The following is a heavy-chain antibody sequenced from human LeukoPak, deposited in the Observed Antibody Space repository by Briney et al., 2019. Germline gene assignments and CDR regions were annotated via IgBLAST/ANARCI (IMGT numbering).Heavy chain of an antibody. V-gene: IGHV3-64D*06. Sequence: PGGSLSLSCSASGFTFSSSPMHWVRQAPGQGMEYVSAITNDGGSTYSADSVRGRFTISRDNSKNTLYLQMSSLRADDTAVYYCVKPQYSSGWLGYWGQGTLVTVSS. CDR1: GFTFSSSP. CDR3: VKPQYSSGWLGY. J-gene: IGHJ4*02. D-gene: IGHD6-19*01. CDR2: ITNDGGST.